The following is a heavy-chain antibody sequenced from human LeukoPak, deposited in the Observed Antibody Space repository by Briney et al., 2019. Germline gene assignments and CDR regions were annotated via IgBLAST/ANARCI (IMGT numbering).Heavy chain of an antibody. CDR3: ARVYQPPEDYFDY. Sequence: SETLSLTCAVSGGSISSSNWWSWVRQPPGKGLEWIGEIYHSGSTNYNPSLKSRVTISVDKSKNQFSLKLSSVTAADTAVYYCARVYQPPEDYFDYWGQGTLVTVSS. V-gene: IGHV4-4*02. D-gene: IGHD2-2*01. CDR1: GGSISSSNW. CDR2: IYHSGST. J-gene: IGHJ4*02.